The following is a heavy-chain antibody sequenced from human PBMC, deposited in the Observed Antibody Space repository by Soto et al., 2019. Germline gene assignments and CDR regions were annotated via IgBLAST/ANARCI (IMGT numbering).Heavy chain of an antibody. CDR2: IYYSGST. D-gene: IGHD3-3*01. V-gene: IGHV4-39*01. CDR1: DGSIISSGCY. J-gene: IGHJ4*02. Sequence: SETMSDTCPVSDGSIISSGCYWGRISQPPGKGLEWIGSIYYSGSTYYNPSLKSRVTISVDTSKNQFSLKLSSVTAADTAVYYCARRGGAPDYDFWSGLTGAFDYWGQGTLVTVSS. CDR3: ARRGGAPDYDFWSGLTGAFDY.